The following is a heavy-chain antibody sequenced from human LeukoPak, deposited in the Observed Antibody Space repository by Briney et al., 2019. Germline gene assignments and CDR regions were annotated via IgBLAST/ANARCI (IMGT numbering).Heavy chain of an antibody. CDR1: GFTFSNYW. CDR3: ARGYRQQLVNWFDP. V-gene: IGHV3-74*01. J-gene: IGHJ5*02. D-gene: IGHD6-13*01. CDR2: INNDGSGT. Sequence: GGSLRLSCAACGFTFSNYWLHWVRQAPGKGLVWVSRINNDGSGTTYADSVKGRFTISRDNAKNTLYLQMNSLRAEDTAVYYCARGYRQQLVNWFDPGGQGTLVTVST.